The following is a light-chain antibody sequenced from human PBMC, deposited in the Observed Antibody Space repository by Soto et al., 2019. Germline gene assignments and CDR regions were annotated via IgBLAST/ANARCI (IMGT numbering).Light chain of an antibody. J-gene: IGKJ2*02. Sequence: EIVLTQSPGTLSLSPGERATLSCRASQSVSSSYLAWYQQKPGQAPRLLMYGASSRATGIPDRFSGSGSVTDFTLTVSRVEPEDFAVYYCQQYGSSLCTFGQGTKLEIK. V-gene: IGKV3-20*01. CDR1: QSVSSSY. CDR3: QQYGSSLCT. CDR2: GAS.